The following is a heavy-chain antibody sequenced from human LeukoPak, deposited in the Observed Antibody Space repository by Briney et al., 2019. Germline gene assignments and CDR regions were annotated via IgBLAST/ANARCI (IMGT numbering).Heavy chain of an antibody. Sequence: PGGSLRPSCAASGFAFNNYAMTWVRQAPGKGLEWVSTISDGGGATYYADSVKGRFTISKDSSTQTLYLQMNNLRAEDTALYYCAKAIGQEVPAGSRWYDPWGQGTLVTVSS. V-gene: IGHV3-23*01. J-gene: IGHJ5*02. CDR3: AKAIGQEVPAGSRWYDP. CDR1: GFAFNNYA. D-gene: IGHD6-13*01. CDR2: ISDGGGAT.